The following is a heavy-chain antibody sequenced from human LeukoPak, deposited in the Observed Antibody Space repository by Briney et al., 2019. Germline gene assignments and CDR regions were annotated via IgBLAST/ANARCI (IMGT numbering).Heavy chain of an antibody. Sequence: GGSLRLSCAASGFTFSSYAMSWVRQAPGKGREWVSAISGGGGSTYYADSVKGRFTISRDNSKNTLYLQMNSLRAEDTAVYYCAKGVYYYDSSGYYYTYYFDYWGQGTLVTVSS. D-gene: IGHD3-22*01. CDR2: ISGGGGST. CDR1: GFTFSSYA. CDR3: AKGVYYYDSSGYYYTYYFDY. J-gene: IGHJ4*02. V-gene: IGHV3-23*01.